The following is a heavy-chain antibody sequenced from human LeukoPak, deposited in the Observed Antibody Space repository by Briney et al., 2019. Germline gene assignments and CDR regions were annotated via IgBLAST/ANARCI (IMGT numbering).Heavy chain of an antibody. J-gene: IGHJ4*02. CDR1: GFTFSSYG. Sequence: GRSLRLSYAASGFTFSSYGMHWVRQAPGKGLEWVAVIWYDGSNKYYADSVKGRFTISRDNSKNTPYLQMNSLRAEDTAVYYCARGRDSSIVGTMDYWGQGTLVTVSS. CDR2: IWYDGSNK. D-gene: IGHD6-13*01. V-gene: IGHV3-33*01. CDR3: ARGRDSSIVGTMDY.